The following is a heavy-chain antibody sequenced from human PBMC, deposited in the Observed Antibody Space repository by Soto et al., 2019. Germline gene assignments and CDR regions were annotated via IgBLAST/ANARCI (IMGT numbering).Heavy chain of an antibody. CDR1: GFTFSSYS. J-gene: IGHJ4*02. D-gene: IGHD1-7*01. CDR3: AKDSPQGAGTTWGTFDY. V-gene: IGHV3-23*01. Sequence: GGSLRLSCAASGFTFSSYSMNWVRQAPGKGLEWVSAISGSGGSTYYADSVKGRFTISRDNSKNTLYLQMNSLRAEDTAVYYCAKDSPQGAGTTWGTFDYWGQGTLVTVSS. CDR2: ISGSGGST.